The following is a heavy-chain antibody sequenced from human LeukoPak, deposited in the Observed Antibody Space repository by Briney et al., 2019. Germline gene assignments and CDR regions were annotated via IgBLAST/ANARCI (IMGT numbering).Heavy chain of an antibody. CDR3: TSTGNYDILTGYLGY. J-gene: IGHJ4*02. V-gene: IGHV3-73*01. CDR2: IRSKANSYAT. D-gene: IGHD3-9*01. CDR1: GFTFSGSA. Sequence: GGSLRLSCAASGFTFSGSAMHWVRKASGEGLGWCGRIRSKANSYATACAASVKGRLTISRVDSKNTAYLQMNSLKTEDTAVYYCTSTGNYDILTGYLGYWGQGTLVTVSS.